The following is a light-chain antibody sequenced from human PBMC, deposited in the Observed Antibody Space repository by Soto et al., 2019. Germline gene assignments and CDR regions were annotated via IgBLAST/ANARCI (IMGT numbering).Light chain of an antibody. J-gene: IGLJ1*01. Sequence: ALTQPAPVSGSPGQSITISCTGTRSNVGSYKLVSWYQQHPGKAPKLMIFEVNKRPSGVSNRFSGSKSGNTASLTISGLKVEDEADYYCCSSGGSPTYVFGTGTKVTVL. CDR2: EVN. CDR3: CSSGGSPTYV. CDR1: RSNVGSYKL. V-gene: IGLV2-23*02.